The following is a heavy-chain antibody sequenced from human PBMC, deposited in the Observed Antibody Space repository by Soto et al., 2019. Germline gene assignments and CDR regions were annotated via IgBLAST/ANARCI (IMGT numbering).Heavy chain of an antibody. V-gene: IGHV1-8*01. D-gene: IGHD2-21*01. J-gene: IGHJ4*02. Sequence: GASVEGSCKASGYTFTENDINWVLQATGQGLEWMGWMKPNSGNTGYAQKFQGRVTMTRDNSITTAYMELSSLRSEDTAVYFCVRAPLDYYSADYFDNWGQGTLVTVSS. CDR3: VRAPLDYYSADYFDN. CDR2: MKPNSGNT. CDR1: GYTFTEND.